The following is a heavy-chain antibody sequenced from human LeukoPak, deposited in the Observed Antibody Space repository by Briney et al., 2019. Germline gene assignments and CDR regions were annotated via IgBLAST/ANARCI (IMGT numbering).Heavy chain of an antibody. CDR1: GGSISSYY. CDR3: ARENSGSYRAFDY. J-gene: IGHJ4*02. V-gene: IGHV4-4*07. Sequence: SETLSLTCTVSGGSISSYYWSWIRQPAGKGLEWIGRIYTSGSTNYNASLKSRVSMSVDTSKNQFSLKLSSVTAADTAVFYCARENSGSYRAFDYWGQGTLVTVSS. D-gene: IGHD1-26*01. CDR2: IYTSGST.